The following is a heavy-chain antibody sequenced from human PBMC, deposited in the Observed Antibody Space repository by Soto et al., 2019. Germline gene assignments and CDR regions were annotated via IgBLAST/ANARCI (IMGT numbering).Heavy chain of an antibody. CDR3: ARDAYGVYSY. V-gene: IGHV1-18*01. CDR1: GYTFNNYG. D-gene: IGHD4-17*01. CDR2: ISTYNGNT. J-gene: IGHJ4*02. Sequence: QVQLVQSGGEVKKPGASVKVSCKASGYTFNNYGISWVRQAPGQGLEWMGWISTYNGNTNYAQKLQDRVTMTTETSTITAYMELRRLRSDDTAVYYCARDAYGVYSYWGQGTLVTVSS.